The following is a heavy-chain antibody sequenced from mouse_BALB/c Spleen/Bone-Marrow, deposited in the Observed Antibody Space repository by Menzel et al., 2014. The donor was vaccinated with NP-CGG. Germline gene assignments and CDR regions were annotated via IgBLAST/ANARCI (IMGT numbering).Heavy chain of an antibody. D-gene: IGHD1-1*01. J-gene: IGHJ3*01. CDR2: ISDGGSYT. CDR3: ANYYGSTWFAY. Sequence: LVESGGGLVKPGGSLKLSCAASGFTFXDYYMYWVRQTPEKRLEWVATISDGGSYTYYPDSVKGRFTISRDNAKNNLYLQMSSLKSEDTAMYYCANYYGSTWFAYWGQGTLVTVSA. V-gene: IGHV5-4*02. CDR1: GFTFXDYY.